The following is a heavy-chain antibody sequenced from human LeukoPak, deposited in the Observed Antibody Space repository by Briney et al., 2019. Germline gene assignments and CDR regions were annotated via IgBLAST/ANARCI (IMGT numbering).Heavy chain of an antibody. CDR1: GGSMTYYF. V-gene: IGHV4-4*07. D-gene: IGHD1/OR15-1a*01. J-gene: IGHJ4*02. Sequence: NPSETLSLTCTVSGGSMTYYFWSWVRQPAGKRLGWVGRIYTNDNSNYNPSLKSRVTMSIDTSKNQFSLRLRSVTAADTAIYYCARESTTLGSPYYFDFWGPGTGVTVSS. CDR2: IYTNDNS. CDR3: ARESTTLGSPYYFDF.